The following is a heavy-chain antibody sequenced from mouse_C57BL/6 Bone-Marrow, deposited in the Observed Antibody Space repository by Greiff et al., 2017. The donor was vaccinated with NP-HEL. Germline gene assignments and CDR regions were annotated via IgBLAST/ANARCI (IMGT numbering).Heavy chain of an antibody. CDR2: IYPGSGST. D-gene: IGHD1-1*01. Sequence: QVQLKQPGAELVKPGASVKMSCKASGYTFTSYWITWVKQRPGQGLEWIGDIYPGSGSTNYNEKFKSKATLTVDTSSSTAFMQLSSLTSEDSAVYYCARVLYAPFDYWGQGTTLTVSS. CDR1: GYTFTSYW. CDR3: ARVLYAPFDY. V-gene: IGHV1-55*01. J-gene: IGHJ2*01.